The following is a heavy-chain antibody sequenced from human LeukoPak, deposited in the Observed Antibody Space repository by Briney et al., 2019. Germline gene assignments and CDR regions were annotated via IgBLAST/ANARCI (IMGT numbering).Heavy chain of an antibody. J-gene: IGHJ4*02. CDR2: INSDGSST. CDR1: GFTFSSYW. D-gene: IGHD6-6*01. V-gene: IGHV3-74*01. Sequence: GGSLRLSCAASGFTFSSYWMHWVRQAPGKGLVWVSRINSDGSSTSYADSVKGRFTISRDNAKNTLYLQMSSLRAEDTAVYYCAKWRIAARSLDYWGQGTLVAVSS. CDR3: AKWRIAARSLDY.